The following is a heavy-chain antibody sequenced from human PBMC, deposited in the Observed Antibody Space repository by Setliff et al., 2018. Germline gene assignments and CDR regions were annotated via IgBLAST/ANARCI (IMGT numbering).Heavy chain of an antibody. J-gene: IGHJ3*02. CDR1: GFTFSNYA. V-gene: IGHV3-23*01. Sequence: GSLRFSCAASGFTFSNYATNWVRQAPGKGLEWVSVISDSGGTTYYADSVKGRFTISRDNAKKSLYLQMNSLRAEDTAVYYCARDRRPFNWGGNDAFDIWGQGTMVTVS. D-gene: IGHD7-27*01. CDR3: ARDRRPFNWGGNDAFDI. CDR2: ISDSGGTT.